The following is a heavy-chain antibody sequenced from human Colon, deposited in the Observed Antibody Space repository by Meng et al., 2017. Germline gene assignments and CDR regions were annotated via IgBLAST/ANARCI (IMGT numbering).Heavy chain of an antibody. D-gene: IGHD6-19*01. CDR1: GGSISSGGYY. Sequence: QGQRLEWRPGLVKPSHTLSLASTVSGGSISSGGYYWSWIRQHPGKGLEWIGYIYYSGSTYYNPSLKSLVTISVDTSKNQFSLKLSSVTAADTAVYYCARVLPFSSGWSYFDYWGQGTLVTVSS. V-gene: IGHV4-31*01. J-gene: IGHJ4*02. CDR3: ARVLPFSSGWSYFDY. CDR2: IYYSGST.